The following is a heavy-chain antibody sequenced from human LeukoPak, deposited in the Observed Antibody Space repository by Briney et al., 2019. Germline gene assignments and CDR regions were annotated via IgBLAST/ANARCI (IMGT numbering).Heavy chain of an antibody. Sequence: GGSLRLSCAASGFTFSSYSMNWVRQAPGKGLEWVSYISSSGSTIYYADSVKGRFTISRDNAKNSLYLQMNSLRAEDTAVYYCARGDRLGAALLASFDYWGQGTLVTVSS. D-gene: IGHD3-16*01. J-gene: IGHJ4*02. CDR3: ARGDRLGAALLASFDY. CDR2: ISSSGSTI. CDR1: GFTFSSYS. V-gene: IGHV3-48*04.